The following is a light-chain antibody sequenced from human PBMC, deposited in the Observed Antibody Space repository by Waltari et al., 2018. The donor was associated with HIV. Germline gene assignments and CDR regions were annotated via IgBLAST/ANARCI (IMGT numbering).Light chain of an antibody. CDR2: EVT. V-gene: IGLV2-8*01. CDR1: GSDVGGYNS. CDR3: SSYAGSSNFYV. Sequence: QSAMTQPPSASGSPGQAVTIACTGSGSDVGGYNSVSWYQHHPGKAPKLMIYEVTKRPSGVPDRFSGSKSGNTASLNVSGLRAEDEADYYCSSYAGSSNFYVFGSGTKVTVL. J-gene: IGLJ1*01.